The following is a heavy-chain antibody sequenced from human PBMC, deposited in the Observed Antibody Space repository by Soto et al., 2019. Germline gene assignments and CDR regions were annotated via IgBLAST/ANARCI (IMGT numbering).Heavy chain of an antibody. CDR1: GDSLSRHSAA. D-gene: IGHD6-6*01. CDR2: TYYRSKWYN. V-gene: IGHV6-1*01. CDR3: ARDPRAARSPYYYYGMDV. Sequence: SQTLSLTCAISGDSLSRHSAAWNWIRQSPSRGLEWLGRTYYRSKWYNDYAVSVKSRITNNPVTSKNQVSLQLNSVAPEDSAVYYCARDPRAARSPYYYYGMDVWGQGTTVTVSS. J-gene: IGHJ6*02.